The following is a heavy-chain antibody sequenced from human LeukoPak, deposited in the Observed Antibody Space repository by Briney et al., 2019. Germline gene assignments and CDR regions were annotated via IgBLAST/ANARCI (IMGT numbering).Heavy chain of an antibody. CDR1: GFDFIPAW. D-gene: IGHD2-2*01. V-gene: IGHV3-15*01. Sequence: GGSLRLSCAASGFDFIPAWMSWVRQAPGKGLEWIGRIKDKSSGGTADYAAPVKGRFTISRDDSKNTLYLQMNSLKTEDTAVYYCTTDVGIVVVPAARDRNYWGQGTLVTVSS. CDR3: TTDVGIVVVPAARDRNY. J-gene: IGHJ4*02. CDR2: IKDKSSGGTA.